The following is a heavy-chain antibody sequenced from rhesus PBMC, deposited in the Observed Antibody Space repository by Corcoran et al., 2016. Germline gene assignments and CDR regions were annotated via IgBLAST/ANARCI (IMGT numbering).Heavy chain of an antibody. CDR3: ARGWVLVLLALNRFDV. V-gene: IGHV4S7*01. J-gene: IGHJ5-1*01. CDR2: IYSSRGNT. Sequence: QVQLQESGPGLLKPSETLSLTCAVSGGSISGGYGWGWIRQPPGKGLEGIGSIYSSRGNTYYNPSLKSRVTISTDTSKNQFSLKLSSVTAADTAVYYCARGWVLVLLALNRFDVWGPGVLVTVSS. CDR1: GGSISGGYG. D-gene: IGHD2-2*01.